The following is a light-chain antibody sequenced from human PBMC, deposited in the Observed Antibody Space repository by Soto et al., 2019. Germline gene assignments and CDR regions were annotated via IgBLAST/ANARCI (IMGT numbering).Light chain of an antibody. V-gene: IGKV1-5*03. CDR1: QSISTW. CDR3: QQYITYSRT. Sequence: DIQMTQSPSTLSTSVGDRVTITCRASQSISTWLAWYQHKPGKAPKLLIYQASSLEGGVPSRFSGSGSGTEFNLTISSLQPDDFATYYCQQYITYSRTFGQGTRVETK. J-gene: IGKJ2*02. CDR2: QAS.